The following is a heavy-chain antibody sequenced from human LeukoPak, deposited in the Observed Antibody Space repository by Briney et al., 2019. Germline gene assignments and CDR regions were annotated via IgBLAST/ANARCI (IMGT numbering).Heavy chain of an antibody. J-gene: IGHJ4*02. D-gene: IGHD6-13*01. CDR2: IKQDGSEK. CDR3: ARMGWIAAADFDY. CDR1: GFTFSSYW. Sequence: PGGSLRLSCAASGFTFSSYWMSWVRQAPRKGLEWVANIKQDGSEKYYVDSVKGRFTISRDNAKNSLYLRMNSLRAEDTAVYYCARMGWIAAADFDYWGQGTLVTVSS. V-gene: IGHV3-7*01.